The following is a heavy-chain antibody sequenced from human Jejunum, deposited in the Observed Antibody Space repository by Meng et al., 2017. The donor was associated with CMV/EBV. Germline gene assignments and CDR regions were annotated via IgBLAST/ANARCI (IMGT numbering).Heavy chain of an antibody. CDR1: VYTFTGYY. D-gene: IGHD3-22*01. V-gene: IGHV1-2*06. J-gene: IGHJ4*02. CDR3: ARDLSGYYSFVDY. Sequence: VRLVLLWAGVTRPGASVHVAYKASVYTFTGYYMQWVRQAPGQGPEWMGRINPNNGGANYAQQFQGRVTMTTDTSISTAYMELSRLRSDDTAVYYCARDLSGYYSFVDYWGQGTLVTVSS. CDR2: INPNNGGA.